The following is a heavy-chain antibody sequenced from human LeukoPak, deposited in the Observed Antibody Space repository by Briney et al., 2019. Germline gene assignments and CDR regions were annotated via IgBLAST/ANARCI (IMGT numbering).Heavy chain of an antibody. CDR2: MNPNSGNT. CDR3: ARGRRWSNNWFDP. D-gene: IGHD4-23*01. J-gene: IGHJ5*02. CDR1: GYTLTSYD. V-gene: IGHV1-8*01. Sequence: ASVKVSCKASGYTLTSYDINWVRQATGQGLEWMGWMNPNSGNTGYAQKFQGRVTMTRNTSISTAYMELSSLRSEDTAVYYCARGRRWSNNWFDPWGQGTLVTVSS.